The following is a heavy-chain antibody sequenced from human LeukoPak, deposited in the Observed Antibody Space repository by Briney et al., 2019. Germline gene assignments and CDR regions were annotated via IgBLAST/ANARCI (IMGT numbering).Heavy chain of an antibody. CDR2: IHSDGSST. V-gene: IGHV3-74*01. D-gene: IGHD1-1*01. Sequence: GGSLRLSCAASGFTFSNYWMHWVRQAPGKGLVWVSRIHSDGSSTTSADSVKGRFTISRDNAENTLYLQMNSLRAEDTAVYFCARGNAHAFDIWGQGTMVTVS. CDR1: GFTFSNYW. J-gene: IGHJ3*02. CDR3: ARGNAHAFDI.